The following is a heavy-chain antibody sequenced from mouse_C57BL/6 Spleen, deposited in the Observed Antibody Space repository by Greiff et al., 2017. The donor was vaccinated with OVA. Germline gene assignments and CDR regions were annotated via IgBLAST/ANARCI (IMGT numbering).Heavy chain of an antibody. D-gene: IGHD1-1*01. V-gene: IGHV7-3*01. J-gene: IGHJ1*03. CDR3: ARSLGSTYWYFDV. CDR1: GFTFTDYY. CDR2: IRNKANGYTT. Sequence: EVKLMESGGGLVQPGGSLSLSCAASGFTFTDYYMSWVRQPPGKALEWLGFIRNKANGYTTEYSASVKGRFTISRDNSQSILYIQMNALRAEDSATYYFARSLGSTYWYFDVWGTGTTVTVSS.